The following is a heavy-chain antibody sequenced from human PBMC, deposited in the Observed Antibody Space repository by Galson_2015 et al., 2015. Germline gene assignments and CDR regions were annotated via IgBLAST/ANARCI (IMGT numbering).Heavy chain of an antibody. CDR1: GFTFSSYG. J-gene: IGHJ6*03. Sequence: SLRLSCAASGFTFSSYGMHWVRQAPGKGLEWVAVIWYDGSNKYYADSVKGRFTISRDNSKNTLYLQMNSLRAEDTAVYYCAREGGSSWYTDYYYYYSMDVWGKGTTVTVSS. CDR3: AREGGSSWYTDYYYYYSMDV. V-gene: IGHV3-33*01. D-gene: IGHD6-13*01. CDR2: IWYDGSNK.